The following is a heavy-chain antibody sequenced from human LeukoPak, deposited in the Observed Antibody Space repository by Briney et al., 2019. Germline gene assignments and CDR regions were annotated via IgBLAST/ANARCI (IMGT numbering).Heavy chain of an antibody. CDR1: GYTFSAYY. J-gene: IGHJ5*02. D-gene: IGHD2-15*01. CDR3: ARDRYCTGGYCYGGAVDP. Sequence: ASVKVSCKASGYTFSAYYMHWVRQAPGQGLEWMGWINPDSGVTNYAQKFQGRVTMTRDTSVSTAYMELGRLRSDDTAVYYCARDRYCTGGYCYGGAVDPWGQGTLVTVSS. CDR2: INPDSGVT. V-gene: IGHV1-2*02.